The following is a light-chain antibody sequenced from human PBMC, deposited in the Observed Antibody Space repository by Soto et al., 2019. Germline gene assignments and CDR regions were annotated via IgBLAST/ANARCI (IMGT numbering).Light chain of an antibody. J-gene: IGKJ4*01. CDR1: QAITNN. CDR2: EES. V-gene: IGKV1-9*01. Sequence: DIHLTQSPSSLSASVGYRVTITCRASQAITNNLAWYQQKPGNPPKLLIYEESTLHSGVPSRFSGRKVGTQFILTIDSLQPEDFATYYCQQVKSYPRTFGGGTKV. CDR3: QQVKSYPRT.